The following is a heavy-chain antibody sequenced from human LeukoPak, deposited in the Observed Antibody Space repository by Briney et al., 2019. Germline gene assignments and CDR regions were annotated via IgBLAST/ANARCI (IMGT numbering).Heavy chain of an antibody. CDR1: GFTFSSYW. J-gene: IGHJ4*02. V-gene: IGHV3-7*03. CDR2: IKQDGSEK. Sequence: GGSLRLSCAASGFTFSSYWMSWVRQAPGKGLEWVANIKQDGSEKYYVDSVKGRFTISRDNAKNSLYLQMNSLRAEDTAVYYCARGSGLLRYSPGPHFDYWGQGTLVTVSS. CDR3: ARGSGLLRYSPGPHFDY. D-gene: IGHD1-14*01.